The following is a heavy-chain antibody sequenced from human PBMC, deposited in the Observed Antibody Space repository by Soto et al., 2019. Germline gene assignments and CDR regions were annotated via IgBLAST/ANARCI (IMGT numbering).Heavy chain of an antibody. CDR2: INSDGSTT. CDR3: ACLPMPREPCDF. Sequence: EVQLVESGGGLVQPGGSLRLSCAASGFTFSSSWMHWVRQVPGKGLVWVSRINSDGSTTQYADSVRGRFTIPRDNAKNTLLLEVNSLTIEDTAVYFGACLPMPREPCDFWGQGTLVTVSS. V-gene: IGHV3-74*03. J-gene: IGHJ4*02. CDR1: GFTFSSSW. D-gene: IGHD2-2*01.